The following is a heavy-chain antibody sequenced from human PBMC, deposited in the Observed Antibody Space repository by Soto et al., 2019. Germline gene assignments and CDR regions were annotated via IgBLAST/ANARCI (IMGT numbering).Heavy chain of an antibody. CDR2: IYYSGST. Sequence: SETLSLTCTVSGGSISSGGYYWSWIRQHPGKGLEWIGYIYYSGSTYYNPSLKSRVTISVDTSKNQFSLKLSSVTAADTAVYYCAREAKRYSSGWYADDAFDIWGQGTMVTVSS. J-gene: IGHJ3*02. D-gene: IGHD6-19*01. CDR1: GGSISSGGYY. CDR3: AREAKRYSSGWYADDAFDI. V-gene: IGHV4-31*03.